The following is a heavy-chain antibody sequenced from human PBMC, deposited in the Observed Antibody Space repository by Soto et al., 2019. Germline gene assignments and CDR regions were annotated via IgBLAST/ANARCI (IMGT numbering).Heavy chain of an antibody. Sequence: GASVKVSCKASGYILSSYNMHWVRQAPGQGLEWMGMINPSGGRTSYAQKFHDRVTMTRDTSTNTVYMELSSLRSDDTAVYYCARTYCAADCPRRDFDYWGQGTLVTVPQ. CDR3: ARTYCAADCPRRDFDY. J-gene: IGHJ4*02. V-gene: IGHV1-46*01. CDR2: INPSGGRT. D-gene: IGHD2-21*02. CDR1: GYILSSYN.